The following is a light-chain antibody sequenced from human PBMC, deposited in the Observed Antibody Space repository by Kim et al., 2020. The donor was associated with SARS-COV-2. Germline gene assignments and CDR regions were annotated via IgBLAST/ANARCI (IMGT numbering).Light chain of an antibody. Sequence: QSALTQPPSASGSPGQSVTISCTGTSSDVGGYNYVSWYQQHPGKAPKLMIYEVSKRPSGVPDRFSGSKSGNTASRTVSGLQAEDDADYYCSSYAGSSLYVFGAGTKVTVL. CDR1: SSDVGGYNY. V-gene: IGLV2-8*01. CDR2: EVS. J-gene: IGLJ1*01. CDR3: SSYAGSSLYV.